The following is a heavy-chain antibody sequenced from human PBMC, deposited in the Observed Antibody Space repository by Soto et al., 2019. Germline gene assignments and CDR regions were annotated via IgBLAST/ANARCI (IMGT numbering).Heavy chain of an antibody. J-gene: IGHJ6*02. CDR1: GFTLSMSW. CDR3: ARDRIPTGMDV. Sequence: GGSLRLSCAASGFTLSMSWMTWIRQAPGKGLEWVAQIKPDGSDTLYVDSMKGRFTISRDNSKNTLYLQMNSLRAEDTAVYYCARDRIPTGMDVWGQGTTVTVSS. V-gene: IGHV3-7*01. CDR2: IKPDGSDT.